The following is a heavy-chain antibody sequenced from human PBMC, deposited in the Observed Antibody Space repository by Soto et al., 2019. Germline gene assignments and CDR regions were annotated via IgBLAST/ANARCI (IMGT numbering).Heavy chain of an antibody. CDR2: IIPIFGTA. CDR3: ASPGAYCGGRGRCALPGRRTYYYGMDV. CDR1: GGTFSSYA. Sequence: QVQLVQSGAEVKKPGSSVKVSCKASGGTFSSYAISWVRQAPGQGLEWMGGIIPIFGTANYAQKFQGRVTITADESTSTAYMELSSLRSEETAVYYCASPGAYCGGRGRCALPGRRTYYYGMDVWGQGTTVTVSS. J-gene: IGHJ6*02. V-gene: IGHV1-69*12. D-gene: IGHD2-21*01.